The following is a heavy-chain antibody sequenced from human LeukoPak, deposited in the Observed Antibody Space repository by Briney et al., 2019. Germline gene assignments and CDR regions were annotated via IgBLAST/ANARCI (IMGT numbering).Heavy chain of an antibody. CDR3: ARISYSGSSFDY. J-gene: IGHJ4*02. Sequence: GGSLRLSCAPSGFIFSSSAMSCVRQAPGKGLEWVSSISDTGGITYYVDSVKGRFTCSRDNSRNTLYLQMNSLRAEDTAVYYCARISYSGSSFDYWGQRTLVTVST. CDR1: GFIFSSSA. D-gene: IGHD1-26*01. V-gene: IGHV3-23*01. CDR2: ISDTGGIT.